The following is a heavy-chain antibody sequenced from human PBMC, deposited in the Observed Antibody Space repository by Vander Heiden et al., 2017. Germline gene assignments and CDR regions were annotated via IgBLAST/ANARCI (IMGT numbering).Heavy chain of an antibody. D-gene: IGHD6-19*01. CDR1: GGSISSSSYY. CDR2: IYYSGST. J-gene: IGHJ4*02. V-gene: IGHV4-39*01. Sequence: QLQLQESGPGLVKPSETLSLTCTVSGGSISSSSYYWGWIRQPPGKGLEWIGSIYYSGSTYYNPSLKSRVTISVDTSKNQFSLKLSSVTAADTAVYDCARHPNDSGGRGLDYFDYWGQGTLVTVSS. CDR3: ARHPNDSGGRGLDYFDY.